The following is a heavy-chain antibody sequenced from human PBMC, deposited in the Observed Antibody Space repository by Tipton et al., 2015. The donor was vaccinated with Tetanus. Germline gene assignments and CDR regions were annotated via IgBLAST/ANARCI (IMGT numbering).Heavy chain of an antibody. D-gene: IGHD7-27*01. Sequence: QLVQSGTEVKKPGESLKISCQGSGYNFNLYWIAWVRQMPGKGLEWMGIIYPGDSGTTYSPSFQGQVTISADRSISTAYLQWSSLKASDTAVFFCARRLGPYTGDQIWHFDLWGRGTLVTVSS. CDR2: IYPGDSGT. J-gene: IGHJ2*01. CDR3: ARRLGPYTGDQIWHFDL. CDR1: GYNFNLYW. V-gene: IGHV5-51*01.